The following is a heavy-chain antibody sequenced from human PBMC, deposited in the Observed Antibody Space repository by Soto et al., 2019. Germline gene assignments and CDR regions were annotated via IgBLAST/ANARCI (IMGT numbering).Heavy chain of an antibody. V-gene: IGHV1-2*04. CDR2: INPNSGGT. Sequence: ASVKVSCKASGYTFTGYYMHWVRQAPGQGLEWMGWINPNSGGTNYAQKFQGWVTMTRDTSISTAYMELSSLRDEDTAVYYCARDQQLDCSSTSCYVPYYYYYYGMDVWGQGTTVTVSS. CDR3: ARDQQLDCSSTSCYVPYYYYYYGMDV. J-gene: IGHJ6*02. D-gene: IGHD2-2*01. CDR1: GYTFTGYY.